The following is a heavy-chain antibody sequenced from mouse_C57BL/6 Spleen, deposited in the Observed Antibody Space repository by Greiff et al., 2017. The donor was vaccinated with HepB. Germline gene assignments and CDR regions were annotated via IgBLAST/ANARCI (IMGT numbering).Heavy chain of an antibody. CDR2: IYPGSGST. D-gene: IGHD1-1*02. CDR1: GYTFTSYW. Sequence: VQLQQPGAELVKPGASVKMSCKASGYTFTSYWITWVKQRPGQGLEWIGDIYPGSGSTNYNEKFKSKATLTVDTSSSTAYMQLSSLTSEDSAVYYCAIGGGPHSAMDYWGQGTSVTVSS. CDR3: AIGGGPHSAMDY. V-gene: IGHV1-55*01. J-gene: IGHJ4*01.